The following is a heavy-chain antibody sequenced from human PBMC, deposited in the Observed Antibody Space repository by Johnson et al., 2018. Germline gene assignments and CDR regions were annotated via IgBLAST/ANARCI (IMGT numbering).Heavy chain of an antibody. V-gene: IGHV3-9*01. D-gene: IGHD3-10*01. CDR1: GFTFDDYA. Sequence: VQLVQSGGGLVQPGRSLRLSCAASGFTFDDYAMHWVRQAPGKGLEWVSGISWNSGSIGYADSVKGRFTISRDNAKNSLYLQMNSLGAEDTALYYCAKDKGRGWLSFQHWGQGTLVTVSS. CDR3: AKDKGRGWLSFQH. J-gene: IGHJ1*01. CDR2: ISWNSGSI.